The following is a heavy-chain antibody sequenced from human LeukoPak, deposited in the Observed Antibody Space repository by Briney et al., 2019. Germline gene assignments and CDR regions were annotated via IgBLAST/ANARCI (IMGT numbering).Heavy chain of an antibody. D-gene: IGHD1/OR15-1a*01. CDR1: GASINSDTYY. CDR3: ARYQTGTMFAV. J-gene: IGHJ4*02. V-gene: IGHV4-39*07. CDR2: HSHSGSA. Sequence: ETLSLTCTVSGASINSDTYYWGWIRQPPGKGLEWIGTHSHSGSAYYNPSLRSRITMSLDTSENQLSLKLYSVTAADTAIYYCARYQTGTMFAVWGQGTLVTISS.